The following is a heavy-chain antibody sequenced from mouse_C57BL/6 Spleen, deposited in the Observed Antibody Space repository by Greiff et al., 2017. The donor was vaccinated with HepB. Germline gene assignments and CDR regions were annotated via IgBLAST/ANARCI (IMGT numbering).Heavy chain of an antibody. V-gene: IGHV1-7*01. Sequence: QVHVKQSGAELAKPGASVKLSCKASGYTFTSYWMHWVKQRPGQGLEWIGYINPSSGYTKYNQKFKDKATLTADKSSSTAYMQLSSLTYEDSAVYYCARSDYEGYFDVWGTGTTVTVSS. CDR1: GYTFTSYW. J-gene: IGHJ1*03. D-gene: IGHD2-4*01. CDR2: INPSSGYT. CDR3: ARSDYEGYFDV.